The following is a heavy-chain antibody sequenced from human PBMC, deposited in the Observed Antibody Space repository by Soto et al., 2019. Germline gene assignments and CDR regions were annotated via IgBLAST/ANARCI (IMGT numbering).Heavy chain of an antibody. Sequence: PSETLSLTCTVSNGSISTYYWSWIRQPPGRSLEWIGHIYYTGSPTYNPSLKSRVTISENTSKKTVSLTLISVTAEDTAVYYCARSRSTRQPFDYWGRGTLVTVS. D-gene: IGHD5-12*01. CDR1: NGSISTYY. CDR2: IYYTGSP. V-gene: IGHV4-59*01. J-gene: IGHJ4*02. CDR3: ARSRSTRQPFDY.